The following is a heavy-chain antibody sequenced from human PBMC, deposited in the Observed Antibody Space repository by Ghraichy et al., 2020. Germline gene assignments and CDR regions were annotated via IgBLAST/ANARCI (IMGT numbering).Heavy chain of an antibody. D-gene: IGHD3-3*01. CDR3: VLEGYDVWSGYFPGHYYMDV. V-gene: IGHV4-39*01. Sequence: SQTLSLTCTVSGGSISSSSYYWGWIRQPPGKGLEWIGSIYYSGSTYYNPSLKSRVTISVDTSKNQFSLKLSSVTAADTAVYYCVLEGYDVWSGYFPGHYYMDVWGKVTTVTVSS. CDR2: IYYSGST. J-gene: IGHJ6*03. CDR1: GGSISSSSYY.